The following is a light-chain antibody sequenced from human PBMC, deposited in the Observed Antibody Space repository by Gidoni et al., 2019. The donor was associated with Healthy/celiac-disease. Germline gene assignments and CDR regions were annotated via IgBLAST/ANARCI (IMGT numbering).Light chain of an antibody. V-gene: IGKV1-33*01. CDR3: QQYDNLPRT. CDR1: QDISNY. CDR2: DAS. J-gene: IGKJ1*01. Sequence: DIQRSHSPSSLSASVGDRVTITCQASQDISNYLNWYQQKPGKAPKRLIYDASTLETGVPSRFSGSGSGTDFTFTISSLQSEDIATYYCQQYDNLPRTFGQGTKVEIK.